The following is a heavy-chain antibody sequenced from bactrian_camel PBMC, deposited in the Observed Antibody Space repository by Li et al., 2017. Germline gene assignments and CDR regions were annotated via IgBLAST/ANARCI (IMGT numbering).Heavy chain of an antibody. J-gene: IGHJ6*01. CDR3: AAGPGGGGGYCYPSSGFFDY. Sequence: VQLVESGGGLVQPGGSLRLSCAASGFSFSNYAMTWVRQAPGKGLEWVSSINSGGGVTYYADAVKGRFTISKDNAKNTLYLQMNSLKPEDTAMYFCAAGPGGGGGYCYPSSGFFDYWGQGTQVTVS. CDR1: GFSFSNYA. V-gene: IGHV3S35*01. D-gene: IGHD2*01. CDR2: INSGGGVT.